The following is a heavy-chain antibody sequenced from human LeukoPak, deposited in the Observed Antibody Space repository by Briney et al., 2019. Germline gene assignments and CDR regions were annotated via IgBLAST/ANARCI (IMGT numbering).Heavy chain of an antibody. CDR1: GFTFSSYA. CDR3: AKEYSSSPFNWFDP. J-gene: IGHJ5*02. D-gene: IGHD6-13*01. V-gene: IGHV3-23*01. CDR2: ISGSGGST. Sequence: HAGGSLRLSCAASGFTFSSYAMSWVRQAPGKGLEWVSAISGSGGSTYYADSVKGRFTISRDNSKNTLYLQMNSLRAEDTAVYYCAKEYSSSPFNWFDPWGQGTLVTVSS.